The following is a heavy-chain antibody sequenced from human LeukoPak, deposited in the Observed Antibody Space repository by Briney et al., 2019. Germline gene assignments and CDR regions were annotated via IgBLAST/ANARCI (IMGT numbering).Heavy chain of an antibody. J-gene: IGHJ3*01. Sequence: GGSLSLSCAASGFTFNTYWMHWVRQAPGKGLVWVSRIDSDGSSTTYADSVKGRFTISRDNAKNTLYLQMSSLTAEDTAVYYCASPRSKFGDYAIDAFALWGQGTMVTVSS. CDR3: ASPRSKFGDYAIDAFAL. CDR2: IDSDGSST. D-gene: IGHD4-17*01. V-gene: IGHV3-74*03. CDR1: GFTFNTYW.